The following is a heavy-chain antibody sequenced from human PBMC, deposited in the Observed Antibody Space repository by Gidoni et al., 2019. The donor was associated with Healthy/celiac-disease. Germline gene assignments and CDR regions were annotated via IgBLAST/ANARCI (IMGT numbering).Heavy chain of an antibody. D-gene: IGHD2-2*02. J-gene: IGHJ6*03. CDR2: ISYDGSNK. Sequence: QVQLVESGGGVVQPGRSLRLSCAASGFTFSSYALPWVRQAPGKGLEWVAVISYDGSNKYYADSVKGRFTISRDNSKNTLYLQMNSLRAEDTAVYYCARAPSEKYCSSTSCYKDMDVWGKGTTVTVSS. CDR3: ARAPSEKYCSSTSCYKDMDV. V-gene: IGHV3-30-3*01. CDR1: GFTFSSYA.